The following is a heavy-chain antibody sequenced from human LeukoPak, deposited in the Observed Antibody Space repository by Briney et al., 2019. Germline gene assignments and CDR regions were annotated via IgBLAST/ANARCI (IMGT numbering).Heavy chain of an antibody. V-gene: IGHV3-15*01. CDR1: GFTFSNAW. CDR3: TTFWQWLAYSPFDY. D-gene: IGHD6-19*01. J-gene: IGHJ4*02. CDR2: IKSKTDGGTT. Sequence: GGSLRLSCAASGFTFSNAWMSWVRQAPGKGLEWVGRIKSKTDGGTTDYAAPVTGRFTISRDDSKNTLYLQMNSLKTEDTAVYYCTTFWQWLAYSPFDYWGQGTLVTVSS.